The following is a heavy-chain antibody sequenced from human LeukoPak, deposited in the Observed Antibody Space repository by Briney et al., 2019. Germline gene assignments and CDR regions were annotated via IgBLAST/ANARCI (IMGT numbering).Heavy chain of an antibody. J-gene: IGHJ4*02. D-gene: IGHD1-1*01. CDR1: GNSISSFF. V-gene: IGHV4-59*01. CDR2: MHYSEDS. CDR3: ARDLELERNRWNYFES. Sequence: SETLSLTCTVSGNSISSFFWSWIRQPPGKGLEWIGSMHYSEDSKYNPSLRSRVSLSIDTSKQQFSLRLSSETAADTAVYYCARDLELERNRWNYFESWGQGALVTVSS.